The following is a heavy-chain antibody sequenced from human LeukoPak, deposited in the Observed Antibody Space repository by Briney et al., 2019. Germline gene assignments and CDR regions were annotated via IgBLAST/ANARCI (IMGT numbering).Heavy chain of an antibody. D-gene: IGHD4-23*01. Sequence: TGGSLRLSCAASGFTFSSYWMSWVRQAPGKGLEWVANIKQDGREKYYVDSVKGRFTISRDNAKNSLYLQMNSLRADDTAFYYCAGGGYGGENRFWGQGTLVTVSS. J-gene: IGHJ4*02. CDR1: GFTFSSYW. CDR3: AGGGYGGENRF. CDR2: IKQDGREK. V-gene: IGHV3-7*01.